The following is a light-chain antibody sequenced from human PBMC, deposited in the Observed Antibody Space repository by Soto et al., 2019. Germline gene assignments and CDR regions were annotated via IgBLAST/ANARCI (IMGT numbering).Light chain of an antibody. Sequence: EVVLTQSPDTLSLSPVERATLFCMASQSVTTNFAWYQQKPGQPTRLLSYDASNQAAGIPARFSAWGSGTAFILTISNLEHEDFETYYCLQRRIWRRTFGQGPKVE. V-gene: IGKV3-11*01. J-gene: IGKJ1*01. CDR3: LQRRIWRRT. CDR2: DAS. CDR1: QSVTTN.